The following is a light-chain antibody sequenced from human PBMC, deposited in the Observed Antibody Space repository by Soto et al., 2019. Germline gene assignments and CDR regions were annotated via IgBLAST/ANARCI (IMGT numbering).Light chain of an antibody. Sequence: EIVLTQSPGTLSLSPGERATLSYRASQSVSSSYLAWYQQKPGQAPRLLIYGASSRATGIPDRFSGSGSGTEFTLTISSLQSEDFEVYYCQQYNNRPITFGQGTRLEIK. CDR2: GAS. CDR3: QQYNNRPIT. J-gene: IGKJ5*01. V-gene: IGKV3-20*01. CDR1: QSVSSSY.